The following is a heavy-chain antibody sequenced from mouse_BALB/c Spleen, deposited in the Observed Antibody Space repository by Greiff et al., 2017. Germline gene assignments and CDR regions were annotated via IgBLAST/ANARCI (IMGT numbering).Heavy chain of an antibody. J-gene: IGHJ2*01. CDR1: GFTFSSYG. CDR2: INSNGGST. CDR3: ARESNYYYFAY. V-gene: IGHV5-6-3*01. Sequence: EVKLMESGGGLVQPGGSLKLSCAASGFTFSSYGMSWVRQTPDKRLELVATINSNGGSTYYPDSVKGRFTISRDNAKNTLYLQMSRLKPKDTAMYYCARESNYYYFAYWGQGTTLTVSA. D-gene: IGHD2-5*01.